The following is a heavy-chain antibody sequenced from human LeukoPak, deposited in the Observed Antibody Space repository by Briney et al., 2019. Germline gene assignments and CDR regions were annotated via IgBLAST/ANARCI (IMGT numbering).Heavy chain of an antibody. CDR1: GYTFTGCY. CDR2: INPNSGGT. CDR3: ARGSNYYDSSGLY. V-gene: IGHV1-2*02. Sequence: ASVKVSCKASGYTFTGCYMHWVRQAPGQGLEWMRWINPNSGGTNYAQKFQGRVTMTRDTSISTAYMELSRLRSDDTAVYYCARGSNYYDSSGLYWGQGTLVTVSS. J-gene: IGHJ4*02. D-gene: IGHD3-22*01.